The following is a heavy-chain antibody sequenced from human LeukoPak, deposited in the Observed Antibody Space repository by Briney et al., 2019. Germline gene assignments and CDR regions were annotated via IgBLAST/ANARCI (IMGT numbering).Heavy chain of an antibody. V-gene: IGHV1-69*13. D-gene: IGHD3-9*01. CDR3: ARSKALRLDDIYY. Sequence: GASVTVSCKASGGTFSSYAISWVRQAPGQGLEWMGGIIPIFGTANYAQKFQGRVTITADESTSTAYMELSSLRSEDTAVYYCARSKALRLDDIYYWGQGTLVTVSS. J-gene: IGHJ4*02. CDR1: GGTFSSYA. CDR2: IIPIFGTA.